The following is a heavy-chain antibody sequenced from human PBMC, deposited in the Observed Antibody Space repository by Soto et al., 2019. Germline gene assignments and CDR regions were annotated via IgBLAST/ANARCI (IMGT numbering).Heavy chain of an antibody. CDR2: INPNSGGT. CDR3: ARALGYSSSSYYYYYGMDV. Sequence: GASVKVSCKASGYTFTGYYMHWVRQAPGQGLEWMGWINPNSGGTNYAQKFQGRVTMTRDTSISTAYMELSRLRSDDTAVYYCARALGYSSSSYYYYYGMDVWGQGTTVTVSS. CDR1: GYTFTGYY. V-gene: IGHV1-2*02. J-gene: IGHJ6*02. D-gene: IGHD6-6*01.